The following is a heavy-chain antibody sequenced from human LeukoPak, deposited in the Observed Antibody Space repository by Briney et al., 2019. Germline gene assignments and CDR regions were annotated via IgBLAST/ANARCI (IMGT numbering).Heavy chain of an antibody. CDR2: VSDYNGNT. J-gene: IGHJ5*02. CDR3: VREGNCFDP. CDR1: GYTFTSYD. Sequence: GASVTVSCKSSGYTFTSYDIHWVRQATGQGLEWMGWVSDYNGNTNYAQKLQGRVTMTTDTSTSTAYMELRSLRSDDTAVYYCVREGNCFDPWGQGTLVTVSS. V-gene: IGHV1-18*01.